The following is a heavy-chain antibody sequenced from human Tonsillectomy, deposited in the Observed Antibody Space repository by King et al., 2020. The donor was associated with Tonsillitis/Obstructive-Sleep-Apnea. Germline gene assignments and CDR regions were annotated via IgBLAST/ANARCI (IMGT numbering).Heavy chain of an antibody. Sequence: VQLVESGGGLVQPGGSLRLSCAASGFTFSSYGMSWVRQAPGKGLEWVSAISGSGGSAYYADSVKGRFTISRDNSKNTVYVQMNSLRAEDTAAYYCAKLGYCSGGSCYQMDVWGKGTTVTVSS. CDR3: AKLGYCSGGSCYQMDV. CDR2: ISGSGGSA. CDR1: GFTFSSYG. J-gene: IGHJ6*03. D-gene: IGHD2-15*01. V-gene: IGHV3-23*04.